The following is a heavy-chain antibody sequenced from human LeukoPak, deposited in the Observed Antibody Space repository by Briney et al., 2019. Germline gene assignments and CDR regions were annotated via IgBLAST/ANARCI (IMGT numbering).Heavy chain of an antibody. CDR3: ARGGAHGMDV. J-gene: IGHJ6*02. CDR1: GITFSDYY. Sequence: GGSLRLSCAASGITFSDYYMTWIRQVPGKGLEWVSYISGVADVIYYADSVKGRFTISRDNAKSSVYLQMNSLRVEDTALYYCARGGAHGMDVWGQGTTVTVSS. CDR2: ISGVADVI. V-gene: IGHV3-11*01. D-gene: IGHD1-26*01.